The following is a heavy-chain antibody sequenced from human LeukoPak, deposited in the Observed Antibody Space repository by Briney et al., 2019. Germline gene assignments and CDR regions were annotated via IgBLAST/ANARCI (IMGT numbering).Heavy chain of an antibody. D-gene: IGHD6-19*01. J-gene: IGHJ6*03. CDR1: GFTVSSNY. V-gene: IGHV3-53*01. CDR2: IYSGGST. Sequence: GGSLRLSCAASGFTVSSNYMSWVRQAPGKGLEWVSVIYSGGSTYYADSVKGRFTISRDNSKDTLYLQMNSLRAEDTAVYYCAKGLGSSGWYYMDVWGKGTTVTISS. CDR3: AKGLGSSGWYYMDV.